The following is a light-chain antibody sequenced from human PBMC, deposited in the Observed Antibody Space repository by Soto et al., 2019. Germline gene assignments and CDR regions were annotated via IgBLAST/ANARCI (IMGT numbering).Light chain of an antibody. CDR2: GAS. CDR3: HQYNDWPSIT. J-gene: IGKJ5*01. V-gene: IGKV3-15*01. CDR1: QSVASH. Sequence: EIVMTQSPATLSVSAGESATLSCRASQSVASHLAWYQQKPGQAPRLLIFGASVRATGIPSRFSGSGSGTELVLTIDSLQSEDFAVYYCHQYNDWPSITFGQGTRLEIK.